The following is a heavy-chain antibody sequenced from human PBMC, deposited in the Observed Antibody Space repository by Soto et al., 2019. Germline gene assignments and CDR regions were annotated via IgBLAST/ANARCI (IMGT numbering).Heavy chain of an antibody. V-gene: IGHV3-11*01. CDR1: GFTFGDRY. CDR2: ISSSGVTI. Sequence: QGQLVESGGDLVRPGGSLRLSCATSGFTFGDRYMSWIRQAPGKGLEWVSYISSSGVTIYYADSVKGRFTISRDNANDSLYLQMNSLRAEDTAVYYCARNTKSAAGADYYGLDVWGHGTTVIVSS. J-gene: IGHJ6*02. CDR3: ARNTKSAAGADYYGLDV. D-gene: IGHD4-17*01.